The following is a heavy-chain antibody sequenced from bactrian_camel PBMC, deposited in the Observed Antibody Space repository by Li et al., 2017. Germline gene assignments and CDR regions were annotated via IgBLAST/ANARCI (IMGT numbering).Heavy chain of an antibody. CDR1: GYTFSRHC. Sequence: DVQLVESGGGSVQAGGSLRLSCVASGYTFSRHCMGWLRQAPGKEDEGVAYIESDGTTTYAEAVKGRFTISLDNAKTLSLKMNNLKTEDTAVYYCAALDDCWDKTYYKGGQGTQVTVS. D-gene: IGHD1*01. CDR2: IESDGTT. V-gene: IGHV3S10*01. J-gene: IGHJ4*01.